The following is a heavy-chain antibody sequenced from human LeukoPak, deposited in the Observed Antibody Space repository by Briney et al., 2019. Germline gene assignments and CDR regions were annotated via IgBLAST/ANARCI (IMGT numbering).Heavy chain of an antibody. CDR3: GRGGYSGYEFDC. J-gene: IGHJ4*02. CDR1: GNSFSTNW. D-gene: IGHD5-12*01. CDR2: IYPGDSDT. Sequence: AESLKISCRASGNSFSTNWIGWVRHMPGEGLEWMGVIYPGDSDTRYSPSFQGQVTMSADKSISTAYLQWSSLKASDSAMYYCGRGGYSGYEFDCWGRGTLVIVSS. V-gene: IGHV5-51*01.